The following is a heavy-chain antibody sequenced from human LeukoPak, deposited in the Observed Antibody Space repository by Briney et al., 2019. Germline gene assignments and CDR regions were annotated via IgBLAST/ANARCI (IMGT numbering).Heavy chain of an antibody. J-gene: IGHJ4*02. CDR3: AREGYFDS. CDR1: GYTFTNYN. V-gene: IGHV1-18*01. CDR2: ISAYNSNT. Sequence: ASVKVSCKASGYTFTNYNIAWVRQAPGQGLEWVGWISAYNSNTKYAQRLQGKVTMTTDTSTSTAYMELRSLRFDDTAIYYCAREGYFDSWGQGTLVTVSS.